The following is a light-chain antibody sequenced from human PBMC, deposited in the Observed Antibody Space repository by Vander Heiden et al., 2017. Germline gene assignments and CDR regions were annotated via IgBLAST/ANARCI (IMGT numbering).Light chain of an antibody. CDR2: KVS. CDR3: MQATRWPLT. Sequence: VMTQSPLSLPVTPAQPASISCPSSQSLIHSDGNTYLNWFQQRPGQSPRRLIYKVSNRDSGVPDRFSGSGSGTDFTLRISRVEAEDVGFYYCMQATRWPLTFGGGTKVEIK. CDR1: QSLIHSDGNTY. V-gene: IGKV2-30*02. J-gene: IGKJ4*01.